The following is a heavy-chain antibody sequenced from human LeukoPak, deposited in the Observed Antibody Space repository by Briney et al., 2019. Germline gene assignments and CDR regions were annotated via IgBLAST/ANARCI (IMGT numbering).Heavy chain of an antibody. Sequence: ASVKVSCKASGGAFSSYAISWVRQAPGQGLEWMGGIIPIFGTANYAQKFQGRVTITADESTSTAYMELSSLRSEDTAVYYCARLVRGVRGYYFDYWGQGTLVTVSS. CDR2: IIPIFGTA. D-gene: IGHD3-10*01. CDR3: ARLVRGVRGYYFDY. CDR1: GGAFSSYA. V-gene: IGHV1-69*01. J-gene: IGHJ4*02.